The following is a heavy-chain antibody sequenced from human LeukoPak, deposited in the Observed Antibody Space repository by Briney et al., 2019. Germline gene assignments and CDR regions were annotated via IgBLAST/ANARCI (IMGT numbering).Heavy chain of an antibody. J-gene: IGHJ4*02. CDR1: GDSVSSNSAA. D-gene: IGHD6-19*01. CDR3: AREGISGWF. V-gene: IGHV6-1*01. Sequence: SQTLSLTCAISGDSVSSNSAAWNWIRQPPSRGLEWPGRTYYRSKWYNDSAISVKSRITINPDTSKNQLSLQLNSATPDDTAVYYCAREGISGWFWGQGTLVTVSS. CDR2: TYYRSKWYN.